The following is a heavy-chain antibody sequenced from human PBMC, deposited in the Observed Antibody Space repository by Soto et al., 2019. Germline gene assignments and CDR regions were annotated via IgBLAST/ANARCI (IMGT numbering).Heavy chain of an antibody. CDR2: IYHSGST. J-gene: IGHJ5*02. V-gene: IGHV4-39*07. CDR1: GGSVTSGDYH. D-gene: IGHD3-10*01. CDR3: ARNFFSIMVRGVMSWFDP. Sequence: SETLSLTCTVSGGSVTSGDYHWSWIRQPPGKGLEWIGSIYHSGSTYNPSLKSRVTISLDTSKNQFSLKLTSVTAADTAVYYCARNFFSIMVRGVMSWFDPWGQGTLVTVSS.